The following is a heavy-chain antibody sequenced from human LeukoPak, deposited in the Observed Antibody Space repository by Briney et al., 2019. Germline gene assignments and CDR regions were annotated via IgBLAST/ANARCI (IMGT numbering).Heavy chain of an antibody. CDR3: AKLCSGGSCYWNY. Sequence: PGGSLRHSCAAAGFTFSSYAMSWVRQAPGKGLEWVSHISASGRTTDYADSVKGRFTISRDNSKNTVYLQMNSLRAEDTAVYYCAKLCSGGSCYWNYWGQGTLVTVSS. D-gene: IGHD2-15*01. V-gene: IGHV3-23*01. CDR1: GFTFSSYA. CDR2: ISASGRTT. J-gene: IGHJ4*02.